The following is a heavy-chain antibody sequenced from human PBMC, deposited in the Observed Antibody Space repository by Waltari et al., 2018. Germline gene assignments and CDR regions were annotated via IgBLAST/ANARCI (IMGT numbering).Heavy chain of an antibody. CDR1: GFTFDDYA. V-gene: IGHV3-9*01. D-gene: IGHD3-10*01. J-gene: IGHJ4*02. CDR2: ISGNSGSI. CDR3: AKGVTMVRGGNFDY. Sequence: EVQLVESGGGLVQPGRSLRLSCAASGFTFDDYAMHWVRQAPGKGLEWVSGISGNSGSIGYADSVKGRFTISRDNAKNSLYLQMNSLRAEDTALYYCAKGVTMVRGGNFDYWGQGTLVTVSS.